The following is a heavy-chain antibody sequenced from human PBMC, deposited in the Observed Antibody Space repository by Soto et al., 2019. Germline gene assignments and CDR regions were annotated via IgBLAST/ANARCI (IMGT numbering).Heavy chain of an antibody. J-gene: IGHJ4*02. CDR3: ARSNWYSEY. Sequence: QVQLQESGPGLVKPSETLSLTCTVSGGSINNHSWSWIRQPPGKGLEWIGYIYYTGSTNYNPSLKSRVTISVDTSKNQFSLNLTSLTAADTAIYYCARSNWYSEYWGQGTLVTVSS. CDR2: IYYTGST. D-gene: IGHD7-27*01. CDR1: GGSINNHS. V-gene: IGHV4-59*11.